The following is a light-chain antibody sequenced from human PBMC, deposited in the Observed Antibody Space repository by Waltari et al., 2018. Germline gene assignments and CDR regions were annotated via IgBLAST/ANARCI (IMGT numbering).Light chain of an antibody. CDR2: DVT. CDR3: CSYAGSITFWV. Sequence: QSALTQPRSVSGSPGQSVPISCTGTSSHVGGYNYISWYQHHPGKAPKLIIYDVTKRPSGVPDRFSASKSDNTASLTISGLQAEDEADYYCCSYAGSITFWVFGGGTKLTVL. V-gene: IGLV2-11*01. J-gene: IGLJ3*02. CDR1: SSHVGGYNY.